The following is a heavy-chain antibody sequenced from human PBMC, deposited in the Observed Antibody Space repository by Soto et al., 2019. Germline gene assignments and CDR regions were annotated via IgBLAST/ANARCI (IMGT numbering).Heavy chain of an antibody. CDR1: GGSFSGYY. D-gene: IGHD3-3*01. Sequence: SETLSLTCAVYGGSFSGYYWSWIRQPPGQGLEWIGEINHSGSTNYNPSLKSRVTISVDTSKNQFSLKLSSVTAADTAVYYCARGIMNVLRFSYYYYYMDVWGKGTTVT. J-gene: IGHJ6*03. CDR2: INHSGST. CDR3: ARGIMNVLRFSYYYYYMDV. V-gene: IGHV4-34*01.